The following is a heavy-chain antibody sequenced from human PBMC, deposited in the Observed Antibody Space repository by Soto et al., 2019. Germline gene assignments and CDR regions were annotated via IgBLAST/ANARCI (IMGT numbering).Heavy chain of an antibody. V-gene: IGHV1-69*02. CDR3: AKGVGYSGYDLPAY. J-gene: IGHJ4*02. D-gene: IGHD5-12*01. CDR1: GGTFSSYT. Sequence: GASVKVSWKASGGTFSSYTISWVRQAPGQGLEWMGRIIPILGIANYAQKFQGRVTITADKSTSTAYMELSSLRSEDTAVYYCAKGVGYSGYDLPAYWGQRTLVTVSS. CDR2: IIPILGIA.